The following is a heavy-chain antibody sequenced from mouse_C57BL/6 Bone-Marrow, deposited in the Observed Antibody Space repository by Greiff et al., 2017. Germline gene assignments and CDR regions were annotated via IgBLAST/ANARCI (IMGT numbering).Heavy chain of an antibody. CDR2: IYPRSGNT. D-gene: IGHD1-1*01. CDR3: ARPYGSSYNY. V-gene: IGHV1-81*01. Sequence: VQLQQSGAELARPGASVKLSCKASGYTFTSYGISWVKQRTGQGLEWIGEIYPRSGNTYYNEKFKGKATLTADKSSSTAYMELRSLTSEDSAFFFCARPYGSSYNYWGQGTTLTVSS. J-gene: IGHJ2*01. CDR1: GYTFTSYG.